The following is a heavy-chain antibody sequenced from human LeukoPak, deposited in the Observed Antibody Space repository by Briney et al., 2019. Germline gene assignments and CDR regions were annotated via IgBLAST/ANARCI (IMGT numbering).Heavy chain of an antibody. Sequence: PGRSLRLSCAASGFTFDDYAMHWVRQAPGKGLEWVSGISWNSGSIGYADSVKGQFTISRDNAKNSLYLQMNSLRAEDTALYYCAKDLSDGSGSSQYYFDYWGQGTLVTVSS. CDR1: GFTFDDYA. V-gene: IGHV3-9*01. CDR3: AKDLSDGSGSSQYYFDY. D-gene: IGHD3-10*01. J-gene: IGHJ4*02. CDR2: ISWNSGSI.